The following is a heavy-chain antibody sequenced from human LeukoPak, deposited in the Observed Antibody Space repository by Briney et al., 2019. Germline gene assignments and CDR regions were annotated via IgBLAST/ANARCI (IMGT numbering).Heavy chain of an antibody. V-gene: IGHV3-15*01. Sequence: GGSVRLFYAASGFTFSNAWMSWVRQAPGKGLEWGGRIKSKTYGGTTEYAAPEKDRFTISRDDSKKTLDLQMDSLRTEDTALYYCPAVYYDYDSSVYYYSYFDCRGQGTLVTVSS. D-gene: IGHD3-22*01. CDR1: GFTFSNAW. J-gene: IGHJ4*02. CDR2: IKSKTYGGTT. CDR3: PAVYYDYDSSVYYYSYFDC.